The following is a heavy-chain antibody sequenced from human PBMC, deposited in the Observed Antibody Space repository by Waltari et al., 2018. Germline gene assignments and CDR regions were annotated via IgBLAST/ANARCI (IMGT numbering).Heavy chain of an antibody. J-gene: IGHJ4*02. V-gene: IGHV1-69*02. CDR2: INPILGIA. CDR3: ARAQYYYDSSGFDY. D-gene: IGHD3-22*01. CDR1: GGTFSSYT. Sequence: QVQLVQSGAEVKKPGSSVKVSCKASGGTFSSYTIRWVRQAPGQGLEWMGRINPILGIANYAQKFQGRVTITADKSTSTADMELSSLRSEDTAVYYCARAQYYYDSSGFDYWGQGTLVTVSS.